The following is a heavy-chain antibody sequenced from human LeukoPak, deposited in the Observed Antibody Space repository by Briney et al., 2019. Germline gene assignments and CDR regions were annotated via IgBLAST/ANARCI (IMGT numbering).Heavy chain of an antibody. D-gene: IGHD3-22*01. CDR2: INPNSGGT. CDR1: GYTFTGYY. J-gene: IGHJ3*02. CDR3: ARDNYYDSSGYLSAFDI. Sequence: ASVKVSCTASGYTFTGYYMHWVRQAPGQGLEWMGWINPNSGGTNYAQKFQGRVTMTRDTSISTVYMELSSLRSEDTAVYYCARDNYYDSSGYLSAFDIWGQGTMVTVSS. V-gene: IGHV1-2*02.